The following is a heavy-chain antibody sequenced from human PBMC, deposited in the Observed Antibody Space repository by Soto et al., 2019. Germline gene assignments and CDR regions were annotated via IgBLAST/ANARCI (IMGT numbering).Heavy chain of an antibody. V-gene: IGHV1-45*02. D-gene: IGHD2-21*02. Sequence: GASVKVSCKASGYTFTYRYLHWVRQAPGQALEWMGWITPFNGNTNYAQKFQDRVTITRDRSMSTAYMELSSLRSEDTAMYYCAQGDSRYFQHWGQGTLVTVSS. CDR1: GYTFTYRY. CDR2: ITPFNGNT. J-gene: IGHJ1*01. CDR3: AQGDSRYFQH.